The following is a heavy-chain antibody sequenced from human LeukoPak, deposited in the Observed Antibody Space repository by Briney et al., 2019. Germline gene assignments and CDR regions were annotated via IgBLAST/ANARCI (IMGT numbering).Heavy chain of an antibody. CDR3: AKDIDGGWYGAFGYFDY. CDR1: GYTFTGYY. V-gene: IGHV1-2*02. D-gene: IGHD6-19*01. CDR2: INPNSGGT. J-gene: IGHJ4*02. Sequence: ASVKVSCKASGYTFTGYYMHWVRQAPGQGLEWMGWINPNSGGTNYAQKFQGRVTMTRDTSISTAYMELSRLRSDDTAVYYCAKDIDGGWYGAFGYFDYWGQGTLVTVSS.